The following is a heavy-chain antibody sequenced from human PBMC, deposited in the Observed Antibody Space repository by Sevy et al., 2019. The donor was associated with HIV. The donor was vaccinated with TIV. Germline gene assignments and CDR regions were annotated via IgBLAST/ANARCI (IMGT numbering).Heavy chain of an antibody. Sequence: SETLSLTCTVSGGSISSYYWSWIRRPAGKGLEWIGRIYTSGSTNYNPSLKSRVTMSVDTSKNQFSLKLSSVTAADTAVYYCARGAIFGVVIISDAFDIWGQGTMVTVSS. CDR2: IYTSGST. CDR3: ARGAIFGVVIISDAFDI. CDR1: GGSISSYY. J-gene: IGHJ3*02. D-gene: IGHD3-3*01. V-gene: IGHV4-4*07.